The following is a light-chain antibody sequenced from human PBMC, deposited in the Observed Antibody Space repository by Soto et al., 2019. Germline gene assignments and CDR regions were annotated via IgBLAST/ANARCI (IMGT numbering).Light chain of an antibody. V-gene: IGKV1-33*01. J-gene: IGKJ3*01. CDR1: HDITSF. Sequence: DLQMTQSPSSLSASVGDRVTITCQASHDITSFLNWYQHKPGRVPKLLIYDASILEAGVPTRFSGSGSGTHFTFTISSLQPEDVATYYCQHCDYLPIFGPGTTVDFK. CDR2: DAS. CDR3: QHCDYLPI.